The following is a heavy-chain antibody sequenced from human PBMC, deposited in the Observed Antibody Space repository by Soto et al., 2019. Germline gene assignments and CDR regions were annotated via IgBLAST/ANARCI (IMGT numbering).Heavy chain of an antibody. CDR3: ASLRATGFDY. Sequence: GSVKVSCKASGYTFTSYYMHWVRQAPGQGLEWIGIMNPSAGSTSYAQKFQGRVTMTRDTSTSTVYMEVRSLRSEDTAVYYCASLRATGFDYWGQGTLVTVSS. CDR2: MNPSAGST. J-gene: IGHJ4*02. D-gene: IGHD7-27*01. CDR1: GYTFTSYY. V-gene: IGHV1-46*03.